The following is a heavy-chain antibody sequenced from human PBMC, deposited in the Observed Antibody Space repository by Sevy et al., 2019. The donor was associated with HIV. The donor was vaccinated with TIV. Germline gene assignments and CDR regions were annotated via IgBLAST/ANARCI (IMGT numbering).Heavy chain of an antibody. CDR2: IWYDGSNK. J-gene: IGHJ5*02. D-gene: IGHD1-7*01. V-gene: IGHV3-33*01. CDR1: GFTFSSYG. Sequence: GGSLRLSCAASGFTFSSYGMHWVRQAPGKGLEWVAVIWYDGSNKYYADSVKGRFTISRDNSKNTLYLQMNSLRAEDTAVYYCAGAVGADNWNYGWFDPWGQGTLVTVSS. CDR3: AGAVGADNWNYGWFDP.